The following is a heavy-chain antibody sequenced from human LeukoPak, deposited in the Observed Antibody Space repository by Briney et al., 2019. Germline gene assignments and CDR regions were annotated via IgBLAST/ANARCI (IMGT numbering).Heavy chain of an antibody. V-gene: IGHV3-21*01. CDR1: GFTFSSYS. J-gene: IGHJ4*02. D-gene: IGHD3-10*01. CDR3: ARRYYYGSGSYYIYYFDY. CDR2: ITSSGRYI. Sequence: GGSLRLSCAASGFTFSSYSMNWVRQAPGKGLEWVSSITSSGRYIYYADSVKGRFTISRDNSENSLYLQMNSLRAEDTAVYYCARRYYYGSGSYYIYYFDYWGQGTLVTVSS.